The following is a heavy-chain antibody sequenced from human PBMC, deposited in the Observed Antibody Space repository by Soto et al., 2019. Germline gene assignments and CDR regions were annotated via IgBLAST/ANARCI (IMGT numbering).Heavy chain of an antibody. CDR1: GYTFTSYG. CDR3: ARDVGIAAAGTPFYYYGMDV. Sequence: ASVKVSCKASGYTFTSYGISWVRQAPGQGLEWMGWISAYNGNTNYAQKLQGRVTMTTDTSTSTAYMELRSLRSDDTAVCYCARDVGIAAAGTPFYYYGMDVWGQGTTVTVSS. V-gene: IGHV1-18*04. CDR2: ISAYNGNT. D-gene: IGHD6-13*01. J-gene: IGHJ6*02.